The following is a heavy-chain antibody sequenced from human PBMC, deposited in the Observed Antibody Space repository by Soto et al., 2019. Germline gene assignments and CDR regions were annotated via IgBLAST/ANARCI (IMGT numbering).Heavy chain of an antibody. D-gene: IGHD3-9*01. CDR2: ISSSSTYI. Sequence: EVQLVESGGGLVKPGGSLRLSCAASGFTFSSYNMNWVRQAPGKVLEWVSYISSSSTYIYYADSVKGRFTISRDNAKNSLYLQIKSLRSEDTAVYFCARETTYDIVTASYINWFEPWGQGTLVTVSS. CDR3: ARETTYDIVTASYINWFEP. CDR1: GFTFSSYN. J-gene: IGHJ5*02. V-gene: IGHV3-21*01.